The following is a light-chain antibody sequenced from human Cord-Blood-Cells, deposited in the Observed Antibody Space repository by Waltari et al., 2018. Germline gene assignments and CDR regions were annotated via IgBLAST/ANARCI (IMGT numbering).Light chain of an antibody. V-gene: IGKV3-20*01. CDR2: GAS. J-gene: IGKJ2*01. CDR3: QQYGSSPNT. Sequence: EIVLTQSPGTLSLSPGERATLSCRASQSVSSSYLAWYQQKPGQAPRLLLYGASSRATGIPDRFSGSGSGTDFTLTSSRLEPEDLAVYYCQQYGSSPNTFGQGTKLGIK. CDR1: QSVSSSY.